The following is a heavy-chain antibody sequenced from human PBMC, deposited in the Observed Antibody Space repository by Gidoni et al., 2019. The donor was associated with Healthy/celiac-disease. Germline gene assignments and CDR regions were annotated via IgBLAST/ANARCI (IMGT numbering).Heavy chain of an antibody. CDR3: ARQASSGWYPRFDP. D-gene: IGHD6-19*01. V-gene: IGHV4-59*08. J-gene: IGHJ5*02. CDR1: GGSISSYY. Sequence: QVQLQESGPGLVKPSETLSLTCTVSGGSISSYYWSWIRQPPGKGLEWIGYIYYSGSTNYNPSLKSRVTISVDTSKNQFSLKLSSVTAADTAVYYCARQASSGWYPRFDPWGQGTLVTVSS. CDR2: IYYSGST.